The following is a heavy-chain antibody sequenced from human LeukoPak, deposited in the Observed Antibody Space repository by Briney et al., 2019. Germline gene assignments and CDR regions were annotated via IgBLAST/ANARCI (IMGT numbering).Heavy chain of an antibody. Sequence: GASVKVSCKASGYTFTSYGISWVRQAPGQGLEWMGWISAYNGNTNYAQKLQGRVTMTTDTSTSTAYMELRSLRSDDTAVYYCAREKIGDYGSGSGGRRGSDYWGQGTLVTVSS. CDR3: AREKIGDYGSGSGGRRGSDY. CDR1: GYTFTSYG. V-gene: IGHV1-18*01. D-gene: IGHD3-10*01. CDR2: ISAYNGNT. J-gene: IGHJ4*02.